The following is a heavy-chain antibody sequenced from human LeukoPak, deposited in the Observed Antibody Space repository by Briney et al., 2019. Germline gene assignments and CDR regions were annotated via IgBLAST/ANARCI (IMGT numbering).Heavy chain of an antibody. CDR3: APEGDGYILFDY. J-gene: IGHJ4*02. CDR1: VITFSTFG. CDR2: IWYDGSNT. V-gene: IGHV3-30*02. D-gene: IGHD5-24*01. Sequence: GASLRLSCAASVITFSTFGMHWVRLAPGNGLEWVAFIWYDGSNTYYADSVKGRFTISRDNSKNTLYLQMNSLRVEDTAVYYCAPEGDGYILFDYWGQGTLVTVSS.